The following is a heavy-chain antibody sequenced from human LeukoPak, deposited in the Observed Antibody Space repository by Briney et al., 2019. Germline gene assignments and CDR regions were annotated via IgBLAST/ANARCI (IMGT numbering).Heavy chain of an antibody. CDR2: IDPSDSDT. D-gene: IGHD5-18*01. J-gene: IGHJ4*02. CDR1: GSRFTSYW. V-gene: IGHV5-51*01. CDR3: ARQTAMGRSGDY. Sequence: GESLQISCQASGSRFTSYWIGWVRQMPGKGLEWMGIIDPSDSDTRYTPSFQGQVTISADKSLTTAYLQWNSLKASDTAMYYCARQTAMGRSGDYWGQGTLVTVSA.